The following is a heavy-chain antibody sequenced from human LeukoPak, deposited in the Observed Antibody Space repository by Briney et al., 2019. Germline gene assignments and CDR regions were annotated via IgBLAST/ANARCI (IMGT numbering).Heavy chain of an antibody. Sequence: ASVKVSCKASGYTFTSYAISWVRQAPGQGLEWVGWISASNGNTNYAQKLQGRVTMTTDTSTSTACMDLRSLRSDDTAVYYCARRHLNYYDSSGYYPFDYWGQGTLVTVSS. V-gene: IGHV1-18*01. CDR2: ISASNGNT. D-gene: IGHD3-22*01. CDR3: ARRHLNYYDSSGYYPFDY. J-gene: IGHJ4*02. CDR1: GYTFTSYA.